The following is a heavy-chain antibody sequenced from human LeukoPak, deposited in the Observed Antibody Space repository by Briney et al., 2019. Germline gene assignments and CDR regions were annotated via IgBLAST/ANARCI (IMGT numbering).Heavy chain of an antibody. J-gene: IGHJ4*02. V-gene: IGHV3-30-3*01. CDR3: ASRGYSYGYGDY. Sequence: GGSLRLSCEASGFTFSSYAMHWVRQAPGKGLEWVAVISYDGSNKYYADSVKGRFTISRDNSKNTLYLQMDSLRAEDTAVYYCASRGYSYGYGDYWGQGTLVTVSS. D-gene: IGHD5-18*01. CDR2: ISYDGSNK. CDR1: GFTFSSYA.